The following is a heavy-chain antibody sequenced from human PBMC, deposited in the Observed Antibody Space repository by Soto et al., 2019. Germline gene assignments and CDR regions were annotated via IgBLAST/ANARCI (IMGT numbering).Heavy chain of an antibody. J-gene: IGHJ6*02. V-gene: IGHV4-30-4*01. D-gene: IGHD1-1*01. CDR1: GVSLNTADTW. CDR2: YHSGGST. CDR3: VRSRQMESGNDYGLDV. Sequence: QVQLQESGSGLVKPSQSLSLTCTVSGVSLNTADTWWSWIRQSPGKGLEFIGYYHSGGSTYYDASFRSRVIISADTSNIQFFLKLISVTVADTAVYFCVRSRQMESGNDYGLDVWGQGTTVTVSS.